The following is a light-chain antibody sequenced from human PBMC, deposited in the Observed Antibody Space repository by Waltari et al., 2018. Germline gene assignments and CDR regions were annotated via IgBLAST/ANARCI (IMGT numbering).Light chain of an antibody. CDR3: QQSYSNPLT. CDR2: GAS. J-gene: IGKJ4*01. CDR1: QNINTY. V-gene: IGKV1-39*01. Sequence: DIQMTQSPSSLSASVGDRVTIICRASQNINTYLNWYQQRPGKAPQLLIYGASSLQRGVPSRFSGSVSGTDFTLTISSLQPEDFATYYCQQSYSNPLTFGGGTKVEIK.